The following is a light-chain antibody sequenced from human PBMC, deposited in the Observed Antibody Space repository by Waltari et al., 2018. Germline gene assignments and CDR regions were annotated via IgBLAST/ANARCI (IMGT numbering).Light chain of an antibody. J-gene: IGKJ5*01. CDR2: GAS. Sequence: EIVLAQSPDTLSLSPGDRATLSCRASQSVSSNDLTWYQQKPGQAPRLLIFGASSRATGIPDRFSGSGSGTDFNLTISRLEPEDFATDYCQQYGSSFPVTYGQGTRLEIK. V-gene: IGKV3-20*01. CDR3: QQYGSSFPVT. CDR1: QSVSSND.